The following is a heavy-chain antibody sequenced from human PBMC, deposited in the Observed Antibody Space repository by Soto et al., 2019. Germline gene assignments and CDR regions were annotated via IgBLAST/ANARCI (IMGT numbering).Heavy chain of an antibody. D-gene: IGHD3-16*01. CDR1: GYTFTSYG. CDR3: ASARGDGDYYSHGMDV. V-gene: IGHV1-18*01. Sequence: QVQLVQSGAEVKKPGASVKVSCKASGYTFTSYGLSWVRQAPGQGLEWMGWISAYNGNTNYAQKLQDRVTMTTDTSTSTADMGLRSLRSDDTAVYYCASARGDGDYYSHGMDVWGQGTTVTVSS. J-gene: IGHJ6*02. CDR2: ISAYNGNT.